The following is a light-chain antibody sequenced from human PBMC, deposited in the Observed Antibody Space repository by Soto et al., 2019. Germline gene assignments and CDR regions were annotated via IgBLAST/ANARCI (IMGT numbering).Light chain of an antibody. CDR3: QQYGSSMLT. V-gene: IGKV3-20*01. CDR2: GAS. Sequence: EIVMTQSPATLSVTPGERATLSCRASQSVSSSYLAWYQQKPGQAPRLLIYGASTRATGIPDRFSGSGSGTDFTLTLSRLEPEDFAVYYCQQYGSSMLTFGQGTKVDIK. J-gene: IGKJ1*01. CDR1: QSVSSSY.